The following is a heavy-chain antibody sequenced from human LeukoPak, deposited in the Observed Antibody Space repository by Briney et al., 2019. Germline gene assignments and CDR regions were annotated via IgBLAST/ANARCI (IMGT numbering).Heavy chain of an antibody. V-gene: IGHV4-61*10. CDR2: IYYSGST. Sequence: PSETLSLTCTVSGGSISNGTSYWTWIRQPAGKSLEWLGRIYYSGSTNYNPSLKSRVTISVDTSKNQFSLKLSSVTAADTAVYYCARGDSSGYSTEFDYWGQGTLVTVSS. CDR3: ARGDSSGYSTEFDY. CDR1: GGSISNGTSY. J-gene: IGHJ4*02. D-gene: IGHD3-22*01.